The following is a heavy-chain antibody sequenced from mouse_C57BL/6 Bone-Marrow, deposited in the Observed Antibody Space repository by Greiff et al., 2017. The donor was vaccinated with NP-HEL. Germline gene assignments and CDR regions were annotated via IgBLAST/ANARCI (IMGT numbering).Heavy chain of an antibody. CDR1: GYTFTSYW. CDR3: ARGDDGYYTSWFAY. CDR2: IDPSDSET. Sequence: QVQLQQPGAELVRPGSSVKLSCKASGYTFTSYWMHWVKQRPIQGLEWIGNIDPSDSETHYNQKFKDKATLTVDKSSSTAYMQLSSLTSEDSAVYYCARGDDGYYTSWFAYWGQGTLVTVSA. D-gene: IGHD2-3*01. V-gene: IGHV1-52*01. J-gene: IGHJ3*01.